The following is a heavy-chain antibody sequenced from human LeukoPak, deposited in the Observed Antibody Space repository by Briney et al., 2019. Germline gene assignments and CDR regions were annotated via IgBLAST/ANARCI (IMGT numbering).Heavy chain of an antibody. Sequence: GGSLRLSCVVSGFTFSSYGMNWVRQAPGKGLEWVAVISYDGNNRYYADSVKGRFTISRYNSKNTLYLQMNSLRAEDTAVYYCAKVKGEVIGAFDIWGQGTMVTVSS. CDR3: AKVKGEVIGAFDI. J-gene: IGHJ3*02. D-gene: IGHD3-16*01. CDR1: GFTFSSYG. V-gene: IGHV3-30*18. CDR2: ISYDGNNR.